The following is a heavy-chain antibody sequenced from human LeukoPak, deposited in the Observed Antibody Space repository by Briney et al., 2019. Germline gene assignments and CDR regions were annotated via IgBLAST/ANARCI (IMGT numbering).Heavy chain of an antibody. Sequence: QPGGSLRLSCAASGFTFSVYWMRWVRQVPGKGLVWVSRINSDGSTISYADSVKGRFTISRDNAKNTLYLQMSSLRAEDTAVYYCARAQGGGFDPWGQGTLVTVSS. CDR3: ARAQGGGFDP. J-gene: IGHJ5*02. D-gene: IGHD3-16*01. CDR1: GFTFSVYW. CDR2: INSDGSTI. V-gene: IGHV3-74*01.